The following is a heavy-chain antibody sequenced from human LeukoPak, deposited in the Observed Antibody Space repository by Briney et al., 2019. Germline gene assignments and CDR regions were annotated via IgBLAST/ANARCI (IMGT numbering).Heavy chain of an antibody. D-gene: IGHD3-22*01. CDR3: ARDGSSGTNLDY. Sequence: SETLSLTCTVSGGSISSGSYYWTWIRQPAGKGLEWVGRISTSGSTNYNPSLKSRVTMSVDTSKNQFSLKLSSVTAADTAVYYCARDGSSGTNLDYWGQGTLVTVSS. J-gene: IGHJ4*02. CDR2: ISTSGST. V-gene: IGHV4-61*02. CDR1: GGSISSGSYY.